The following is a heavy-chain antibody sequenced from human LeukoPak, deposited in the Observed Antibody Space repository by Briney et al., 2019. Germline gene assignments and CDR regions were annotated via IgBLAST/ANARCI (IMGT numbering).Heavy chain of an antibody. D-gene: IGHD4-23*01. V-gene: IGHV3-21*01. CDR2: ISSSSSYI. J-gene: IGHJ4*02. Sequence: PGGSLRLSCAASGFTFSSYSMNWVRQAPGKGLEWVSSISSSSSYIYYADSVKGRFTISRDNAKNSLYLQMNSLRAEDTAVYYCARALGYGGGLYYFDYWGQGTLVTVSS. CDR3: ARALGYGGGLYYFDY. CDR1: GFTFSSYS.